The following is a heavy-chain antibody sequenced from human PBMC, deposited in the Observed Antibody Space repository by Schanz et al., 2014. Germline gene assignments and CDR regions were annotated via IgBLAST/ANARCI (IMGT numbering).Heavy chain of an antibody. CDR1: GFTFTNYG. J-gene: IGHJ2*01. V-gene: IGHV3-23*04. CDR2: ISDSGDTA. D-gene: IGHD3-10*01. CDR3: AKGRFGELSAFDL. Sequence: DVQLVESGGGLVQPGGSLRLSCVGSGFTFTNYGMSWVRQAPGKGLEWLSLISDSGDTAYYADSVKGRLTISRDDAKKSMYLQMTNLRAEDTAVYYSAKGRFGELSAFDLRRRGTVVTVSS.